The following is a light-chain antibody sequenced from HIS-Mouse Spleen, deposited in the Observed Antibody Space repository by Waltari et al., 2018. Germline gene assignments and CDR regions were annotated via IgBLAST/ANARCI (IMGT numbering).Light chain of an antibody. CDR3: QVWDSSSDHPV. J-gene: IGLJ3*02. CDR1: NIGSKS. CDR2: DDS. V-gene: IGLV3-21*02. Sequence: SYVLTQPPSVSVAPGQTARITCGGNNIGSKSVHWYQQKPGQAPVLVVYDDSDRPSGIPGRFSGSNSGNTATLTISRVEAGDGADYYCQVWDSSSDHPVFGGGTKLTVL.